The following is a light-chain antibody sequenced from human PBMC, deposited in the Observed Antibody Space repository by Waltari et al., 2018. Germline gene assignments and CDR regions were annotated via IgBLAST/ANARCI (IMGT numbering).Light chain of an antibody. CDR3: QHYGNSVT. Sequence: EIELTQSPGALFLSPGERATLSCRASQSLSTAQLAWYKQRPGQAPSLVIHGASNRASGIPERFSGSGSGTVFTPTITRLEPEDFAVYYCQHYGNSVTFGGGTKVEIK. J-gene: IGKJ4*01. CDR2: GAS. CDR1: QSLSTAQ. V-gene: IGKV3-20*01.